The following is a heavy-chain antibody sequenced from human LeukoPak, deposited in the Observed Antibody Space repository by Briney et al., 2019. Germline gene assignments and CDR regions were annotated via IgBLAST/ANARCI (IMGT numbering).Heavy chain of an antibody. Sequence: PGGSLRLSCAASGFTFSSYAMSWVRQAPGKGLEWVSAISGSGGSTYYADSVKGRFTISRDNSKNTLYLQMNSLRAEDTAVYYCANHPLGYCSSTSCYTFDYWGQGTLVTVSS. CDR1: GFTFSSYA. CDR2: ISGSGGST. J-gene: IGHJ4*02. D-gene: IGHD2-2*02. CDR3: ANHPLGYCSSTSCYTFDY. V-gene: IGHV3-23*01.